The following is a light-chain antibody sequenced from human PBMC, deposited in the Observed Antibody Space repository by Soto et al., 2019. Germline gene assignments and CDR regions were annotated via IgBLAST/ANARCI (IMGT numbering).Light chain of an antibody. J-gene: IGLJ2*01. CDR3: GTWDSSLSAVV. CDR2: DNN. Sequence: QSVLTQPPSVSAAPGQKVTISCSGSSSNIGNNYVSWYQQLPGTAPKLLIYDNNKRPSGIPDRFSGSKSGTSAALGITGLQTGDEAEYYCGTWDSSLSAVVFGGGTKLNVL. CDR1: SSNIGNNY. V-gene: IGLV1-51*01.